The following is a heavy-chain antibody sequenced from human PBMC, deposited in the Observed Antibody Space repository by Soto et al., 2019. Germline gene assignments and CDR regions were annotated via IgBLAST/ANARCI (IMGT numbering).Heavy chain of an antibody. V-gene: IGHV4-59*08. Sequence: QVQLQESGPGLVKPSETLSLTCTVSAGSISSYYWSWIRQPPGKEPEWIGYIYSSGNTKYNPSLESRLTISVDTSKNQCFMNLNDVTAADTAVYYCVACDYGHRFFHSWGQGTLVTVSS. CDR3: VACDYGHRFFHS. CDR2: IYSSGNT. J-gene: IGHJ4*02. D-gene: IGHD4-17*01. CDR1: AGSISSYY.